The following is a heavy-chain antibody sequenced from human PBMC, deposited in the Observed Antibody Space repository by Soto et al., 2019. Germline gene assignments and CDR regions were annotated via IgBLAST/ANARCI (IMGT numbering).Heavy chain of an antibody. V-gene: IGHV1-3*01. CDR2: INAGNGNT. CDR3: VPASLEIDYKYYYGMDV. CDR1: GYTFTSYA. J-gene: IGHJ6*02. Sequence: ASVKVSCKASGYTFTSYAMHWVRQAPGQRLEWMGWINAGNGNTKYSQKFQGRVTITRDTSASTAYMELSSLRSEDTAVYYCVPASLEIDYKYYYGMDVWGQGNTVTVS. D-gene: IGHD4-4*01.